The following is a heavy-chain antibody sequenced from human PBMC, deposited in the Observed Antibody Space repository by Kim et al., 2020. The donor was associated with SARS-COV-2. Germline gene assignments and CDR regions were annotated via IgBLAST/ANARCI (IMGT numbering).Heavy chain of an antibody. CDR2: K. J-gene: IGHJ4*02. D-gene: IGHD1-1*01. CDR3: ARGNWNDVEDY. V-gene: IGHV3-7*01. Sequence: KYYVDSVKGRFTISRDNAKNSLYLQMNSLRAEDTAVYYCARGNWNDVEDYWGQGTLVTVSS.